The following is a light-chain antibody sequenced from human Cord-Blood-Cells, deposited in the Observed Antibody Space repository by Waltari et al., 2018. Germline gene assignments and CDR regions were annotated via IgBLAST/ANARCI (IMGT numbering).Light chain of an antibody. CDR1: NIGSKS. J-gene: IGLJ1*01. CDR2: EDS. Sequence: SYVLTQPPSASVAPGQTARITCWGNNIGSKSVHWYQQKPGQAPVLVVEEDSDRPSGIPERFSGSNSGNTATLTISRGEAGDEADYYCQVWDSSSDHYVFGTGTKGTVL. CDR3: QVWDSSSDHYV. V-gene: IGLV3-21*02.